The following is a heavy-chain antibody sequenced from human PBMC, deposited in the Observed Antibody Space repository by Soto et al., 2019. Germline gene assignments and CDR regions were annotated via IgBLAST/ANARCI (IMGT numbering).Heavy chain of an antibody. D-gene: IGHD3-3*02. Sequence: SETLSLTCTVSGGSVSSVNYYWNWIRQPPGKGLEWIGYIHYSGSTYYNPSLKSRVTVSVDTSKNQFSLNLRSVTAADTAVYYCARLPSRHLVDYWGQGTLVTVSS. J-gene: IGHJ4*02. CDR2: IHYSGST. CDR1: GGSVSSVNYY. V-gene: IGHV4-61*01. CDR3: ARLPSRHLVDY.